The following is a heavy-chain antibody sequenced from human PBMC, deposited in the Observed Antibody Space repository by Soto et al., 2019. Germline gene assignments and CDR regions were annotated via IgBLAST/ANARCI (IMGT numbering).Heavy chain of an antibody. Sequence: ASVKVSCKASGGTFSNYAINWVRQAPGQGLEWMGGIIPIFGTTNYAQKFQGRVTITADESTSTAYLDLSSLRSEDTAVYYCARPVEMATISRSYLFYWGQGTLVTVSS. V-gene: IGHV1-69*13. D-gene: IGHD5-12*01. CDR2: IIPIFGTT. CDR3: ARPVEMATISRSYLFY. CDR1: GGTFSNYA. J-gene: IGHJ4*02.